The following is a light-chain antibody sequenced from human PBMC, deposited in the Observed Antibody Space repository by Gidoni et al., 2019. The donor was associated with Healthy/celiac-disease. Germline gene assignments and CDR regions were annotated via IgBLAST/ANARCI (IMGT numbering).Light chain of an antibody. CDR1: QRISSW. CDR3: QQYNSYSGYT. V-gene: IGKV1-5*03. Sequence: DIQMTKSASTLSASVGDRVTITCRASQRISSWLAWYQQKPGKAPKLLIYKSSSLESGVPSRFSGSGSGTEFTLTIRSLQPDDFATYYCQQYNSYSGYTFGQGTKLEIK. CDR2: KSS. J-gene: IGKJ2*01.